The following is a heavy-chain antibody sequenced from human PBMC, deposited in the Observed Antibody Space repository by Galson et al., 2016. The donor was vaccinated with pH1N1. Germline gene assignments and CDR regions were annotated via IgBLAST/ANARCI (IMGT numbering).Heavy chain of an antibody. CDR2: ISWNSDSI. Sequence: SLRLSCAASGFTFDDYAMYWVRQAPGKGLEWVSGISWNSDSIGYADSVKGRFTISRDNAKNSLYLQMNSLRAEDTALYYCAKSSGWFWGYFDYWGQGTLVTVSS. CDR3: AKSSGWFWGYFDY. V-gene: IGHV3-9*01. D-gene: IGHD6-19*01. J-gene: IGHJ4*02. CDR1: GFTFDDYA.